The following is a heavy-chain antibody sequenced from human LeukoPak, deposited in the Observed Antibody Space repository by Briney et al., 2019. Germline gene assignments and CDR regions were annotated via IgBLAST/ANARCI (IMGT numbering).Heavy chain of an antibody. J-gene: IGHJ6*03. CDR3: ARLAYGSGKLHAQYYYYYYMDV. D-gene: IGHD3-10*01. V-gene: IGHV1-8*03. CDR2: MNPNSGNG. Sequence: ASVKVSCKASGYAFTSQDINWVRQATGQGLEWMGWMNPNSGNGGYAQKFQGRVTITADESTSTAYMELSSLRSEDTAVYYCARLAYGSGKLHAQYYYYYYMDVWGKGTTVTVSS. CDR1: GYAFTSQD.